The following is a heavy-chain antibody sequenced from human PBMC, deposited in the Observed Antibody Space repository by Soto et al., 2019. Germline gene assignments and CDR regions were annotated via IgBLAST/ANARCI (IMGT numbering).Heavy chain of an antibody. J-gene: IGHJ4*02. D-gene: IGHD1-26*01. CDR2: SAPEEGEP. Sequence: SAKPRSKAPGYTPTGLSLHWPRQSPGKGLEWMGRSAPEEGEPIYPQKFQGRVSMTEDPSTDTAYMELTSLRFEDTAVYFCAADRKIVGTIGAFDIWGEGTQGTVSS. CDR3: AADRKIVGTIGAFDI. CDR1: GYTPTGLS. V-gene: IGHV1-24*01.